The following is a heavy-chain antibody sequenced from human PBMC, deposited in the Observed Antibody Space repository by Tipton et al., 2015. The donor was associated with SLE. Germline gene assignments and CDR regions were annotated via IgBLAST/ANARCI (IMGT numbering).Heavy chain of an antibody. CDR3: ARADRDGDYIDY. J-gene: IGHJ4*02. V-gene: IGHV3-66*02. Sequence: GSLRLSCAASGFTVSSNYMSWVRQAPGKGLEWVSLIYSGGGTHYADSVKGRFTISRDNSKNTLYLQMNSLRAADTAVYYCARADRDGDYIDYWGQGTLVTVSS. CDR2: IYSGGGT. D-gene: IGHD4-17*01. CDR1: GFTVSSNY.